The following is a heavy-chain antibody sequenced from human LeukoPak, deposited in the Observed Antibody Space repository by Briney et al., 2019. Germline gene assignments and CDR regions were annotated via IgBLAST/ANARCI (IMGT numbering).Heavy chain of an antibody. D-gene: IGHD3-16*01. Sequence: GGSLRLSCAASGLTVSINYMSWVRQAPGKGLEWVSIIYSGGDTYYADSVKGRFTISTDNSKNTLYLQINSLRAEDTAVYYCARVSGGVSAFDIWGQGTRVTVSS. CDR1: GLTVSINY. CDR2: IYSGGDT. J-gene: IGHJ3*02. CDR3: ARVSGGVSAFDI. V-gene: IGHV3-53*01.